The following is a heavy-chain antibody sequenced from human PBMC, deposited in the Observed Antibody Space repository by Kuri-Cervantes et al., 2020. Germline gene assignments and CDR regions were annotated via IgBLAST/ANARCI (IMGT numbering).Heavy chain of an antibody. Sequence: ASVKVSCKASGYTFTSYAMHWVRQAPGQRLEWMGWINAGNGNTKYSQKFQGRVTMTTDTSTSTAYMELRSLRSDDTAAYYCARTRDSGYDSPLFDYWGQGTLVTVSS. D-gene: IGHD5-12*01. V-gene: IGHV1-3*01. J-gene: IGHJ4*02. CDR2: INAGNGNT. CDR3: ARTRDSGYDSPLFDY. CDR1: GYTFTSYA.